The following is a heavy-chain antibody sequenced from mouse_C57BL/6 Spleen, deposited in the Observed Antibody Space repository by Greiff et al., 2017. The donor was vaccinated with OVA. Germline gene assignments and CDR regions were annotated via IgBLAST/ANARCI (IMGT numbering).Heavy chain of an antibody. J-gene: IGHJ4*01. CDR2: IDPSDSYT. Sequence: QVQLQQPGAELVKPGASVKLSCKASGYTFTSYWMQWVKQRPGQGLEWIGEIDPSDSYTNYNQKFKGKATLTVDTSSSTAYMQLSSLTSEDSAVYYCARKVIYYDPSYYYAMYYWGQGTSVTVSS. CDR1: GYTFTSYW. V-gene: IGHV1-50*01. CDR3: ARKVIYYDPSYYYAMYY. D-gene: IGHD2-4*01.